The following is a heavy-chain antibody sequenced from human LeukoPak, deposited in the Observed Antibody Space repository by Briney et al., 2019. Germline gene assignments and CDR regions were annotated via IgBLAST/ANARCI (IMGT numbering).Heavy chain of an antibody. D-gene: IGHD4-17*01. CDR2: IRSKAYGGTA. J-gene: IGHJ4*02. CDR3: TRERALYGDYLYFDY. V-gene: IGHV3-49*03. Sequence: GGSLRLSCTASGFTFGDYAMSWFRQAPGKGLEWVGFIRSKAYGGTAEYAASVKGRFTISRDDSKSIAYPQMNSLKTEDTAVYYCTRERALYGDYLYFDYWGQGTLVTVSS. CDR1: GFTFGDYA.